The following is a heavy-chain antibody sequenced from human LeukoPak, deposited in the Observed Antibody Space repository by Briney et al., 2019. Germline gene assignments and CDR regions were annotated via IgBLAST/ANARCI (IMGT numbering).Heavy chain of an antibody. V-gene: IGHV3-7*01. CDR1: GFTFTDYL. CDR2: IKRDGGEK. D-gene: IGHD6-13*01. Sequence: GGSLRLSCAASGFTFTDYLMSWVRQAPGKGLEWVSNIKRDGGEKYYVDSVKGRFTISRDNAKNTLYLQMNSLRTEDTAVYYCARGRGSWYGVYFDYWGQGTLVTVSS. J-gene: IGHJ4*02. CDR3: ARGRGSWYGVYFDY.